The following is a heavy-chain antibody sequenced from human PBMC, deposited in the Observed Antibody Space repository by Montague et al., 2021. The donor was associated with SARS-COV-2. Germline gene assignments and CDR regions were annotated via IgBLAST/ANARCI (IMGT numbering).Heavy chain of an antibody. V-gene: IGHV3-53*01. J-gene: IGHJ4*02. D-gene: IGHD2-8*01. CDR1: GLTVSDNY. Sequence: SLRLSCVVSGLTVSDNYMSWVRLAPGRGPEWVSVIYPAGNTFYADSVKGRFTISRDKSKNTLSLQMDSLRGDDTAVYYCARSQMLYGDFDYWGQGILATVSS. CDR3: ARSQMLYGDFDY. CDR2: IYPAGNT.